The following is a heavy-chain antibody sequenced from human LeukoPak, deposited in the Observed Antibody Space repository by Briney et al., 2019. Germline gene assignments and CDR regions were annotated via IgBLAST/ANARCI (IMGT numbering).Heavy chain of an antibody. V-gene: IGHV3-21*01. Sequence: GGSLRLSCAASGFTFSSYSMNWVRQAPGKGLEWVSSISSSSSYIYYADSVKGRFTISRDNAKNSLYLQMNSLRAEDTAVYYCASEAGYYDILTGYYAGYYGMDVWGQGTTVTVSS. J-gene: IGHJ6*02. CDR1: GFTFSSYS. CDR3: ASEAGYYDILTGYYAGYYGMDV. D-gene: IGHD3-9*01. CDR2: ISSSSSYI.